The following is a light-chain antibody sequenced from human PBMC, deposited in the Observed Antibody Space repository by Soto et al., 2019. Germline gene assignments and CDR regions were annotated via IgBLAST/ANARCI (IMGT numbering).Light chain of an antibody. CDR3: SSYAGSNNWV. Sequence: QCALTQPPSGSGSPGQSVTISCTGTSSDVGGYNFVSWYQHHPGKAPKLMIYEVSKRPSGVPDRFSGSKSDNTASLTVSGLQAEDEADYFCSSYAGSNNWVFGGGTQLTVL. CDR2: EVS. CDR1: SSDVGGYNF. J-gene: IGLJ7*01. V-gene: IGLV2-8*01.